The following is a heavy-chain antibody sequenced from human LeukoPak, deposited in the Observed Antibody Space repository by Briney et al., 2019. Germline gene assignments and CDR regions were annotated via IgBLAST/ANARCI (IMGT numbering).Heavy chain of an antibody. J-gene: IGHJ4*02. D-gene: IGHD5-18*01. Sequence: SGGSLRLSCAASGFTFSSYSMNWVRQAPGKGLEWVSSISSSSSYIYYADSVKGRFTISRDNAKNSLYLQMNSLRAEDTAVYYCAKDLDTAMVSYYFDYWGQGTLVTVSS. CDR3: AKDLDTAMVSYYFDY. CDR1: GFTFSSYS. CDR2: ISSSSSYI. V-gene: IGHV3-21*04.